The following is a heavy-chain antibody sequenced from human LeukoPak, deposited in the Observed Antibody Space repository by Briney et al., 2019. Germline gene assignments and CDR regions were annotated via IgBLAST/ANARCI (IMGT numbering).Heavy chain of an antibody. CDR2: ISSSGSTI. Sequence: GGSLRLSCAASGFTFSDYYMSWIRQAPGKGLGWVSYISSSGSTIYYADSVKGRFTISRDNAKNSLYLQMNSLRAEDTAVYYCARDRNRRLGSPNWFDPWGQGTLVTVSS. V-gene: IGHV3-11*01. D-gene: IGHD1-1*01. CDR1: GFTFSDYY. CDR3: ARDRNRRLGSPNWFDP. J-gene: IGHJ5*02.